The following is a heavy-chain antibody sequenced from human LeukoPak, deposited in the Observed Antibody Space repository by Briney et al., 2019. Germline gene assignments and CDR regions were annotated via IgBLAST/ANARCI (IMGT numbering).Heavy chain of an antibody. D-gene: IGHD3-10*01. V-gene: IGHV4-39*01. Sequence: SETLSLTCTVSGGSISSSSYYWGWLRQPPGKGLEWIGSIYYSVSTYYNPSLKSRVTISVDTSKNQVSLKLSSVTAADTAVYYCARHYNTREYIDYWGQGTLVTVSS. CDR3: ARHYNTREYIDY. J-gene: IGHJ4*02. CDR2: IYYSVST. CDR1: GGSISSSSYY.